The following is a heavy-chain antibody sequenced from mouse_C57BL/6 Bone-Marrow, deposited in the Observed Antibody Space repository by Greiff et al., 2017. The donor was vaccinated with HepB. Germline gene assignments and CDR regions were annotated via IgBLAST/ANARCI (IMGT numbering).Heavy chain of an antibody. CDR3: ASGITTDFYY. CDR2: IDPSDSYT. J-gene: IGHJ2*01. CDR1: GYTFTSYW. D-gene: IGHD2-4*01. Sequence: QVQLQQPGAELVKPGASVKLSCKASGYTFTSYWMQWVKQRPGQGLEWIGEIDPSDSYTNYNQKFKGKATLTVDTSSSTAYMQLSSLTSEDSAVYYCASGITTDFYYWGQGTTLTVSS. V-gene: IGHV1-50*01.